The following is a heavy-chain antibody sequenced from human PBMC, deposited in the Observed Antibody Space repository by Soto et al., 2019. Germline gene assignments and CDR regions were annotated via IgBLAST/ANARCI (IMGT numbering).Heavy chain of an antibody. CDR2: IWYDGSNK. Sequence: GGPLRLSCAASGFTFSSYGMHWVRQAPGKGLEWVAVIWYDGSNKYYADSVKGRFTISRDNSKNTLYLQMNSLRAEDTAVYYCARDSVRGYSGLDYWGQGTLVTVSS. J-gene: IGHJ4*02. V-gene: IGHV3-33*01. CDR3: ARDSVRGYSGLDY. CDR1: GFTFSSYG. D-gene: IGHD5-12*01.